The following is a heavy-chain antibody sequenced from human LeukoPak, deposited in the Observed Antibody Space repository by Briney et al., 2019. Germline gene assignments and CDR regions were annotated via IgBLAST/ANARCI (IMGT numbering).Heavy chain of an antibody. V-gene: IGHV1-46*01. CDR3: ARSYGSSGYLDN. CDR1: GYTLTSYY. CDR2: INPSGGST. Sequence: ASVKVSCKAFGYTLTSYYIYWVRQAPGQGLEWMGIINPSGGSTSYAQKFQGRVTMTRDTSTSTVYMELSSLRSEDTAVYYCARSYGSSGYLDNWGQGTLVTVSS. D-gene: IGHD3-22*01. J-gene: IGHJ4*02.